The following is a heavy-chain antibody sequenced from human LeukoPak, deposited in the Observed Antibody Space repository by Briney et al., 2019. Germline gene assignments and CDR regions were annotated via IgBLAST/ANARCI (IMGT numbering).Heavy chain of an antibody. V-gene: IGHV1-8*01. D-gene: IGHD1-26*01. CDR2: MNPNNGNT. CDR1: GYTLTNYN. Sequence: ASVKVSCKASGYTLTNYNINWVRLASGQGLEWMGWMNPNNGNTGYAQKFQGRVTMTRSISTNTAYMELSGLRSEDTAIYYCARGGYRGTFFGVFEIWGQGTMVTVSS. J-gene: IGHJ3*02. CDR3: ARGGYRGTFFGVFEI.